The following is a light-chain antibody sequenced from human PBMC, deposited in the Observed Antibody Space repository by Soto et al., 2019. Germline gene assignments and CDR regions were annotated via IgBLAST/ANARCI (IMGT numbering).Light chain of an antibody. Sequence: EIIMTESPATLSVSKGERASLSCRASQSVSSNLAWYQQKPGQAPRLLIYGASTRATGIPARFSGSGSGTEFTLTISSLQSEDFAVYYCQQYNNWTTFGQGTKVDIK. CDR2: GAS. CDR3: QQYNNWTT. V-gene: IGKV3-15*01. CDR1: QSVSSN. J-gene: IGKJ1*01.